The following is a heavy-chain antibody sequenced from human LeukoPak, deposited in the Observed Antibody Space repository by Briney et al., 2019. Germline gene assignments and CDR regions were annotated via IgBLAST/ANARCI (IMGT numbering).Heavy chain of an antibody. D-gene: IGHD6-13*01. CDR1: GYTFTGYY. CDR2: INPNSGGT. Sequence: ASVKVSCKASGYTFTGYYMHWVRQAPGQGLEWMGWINPNSGGTNYAQKFQGRVTMTRDTSISTAYMELSRLRSDDTAVYYCARDAAAGSDLSAFDIWGQGTMVNVSS. J-gene: IGHJ3*02. CDR3: ARDAAAGSDLSAFDI. V-gene: IGHV1-2*02.